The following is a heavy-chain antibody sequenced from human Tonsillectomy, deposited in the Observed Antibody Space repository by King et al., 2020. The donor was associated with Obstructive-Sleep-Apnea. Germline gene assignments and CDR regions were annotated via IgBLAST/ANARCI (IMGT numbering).Heavy chain of an antibody. CDR1: GGSISPYY. D-gene: IGHD2-15*01. Sequence: QLQESGPGLVKPSETLSLTCTVSGGSISPYYWNWIRQPPGKGLEWIGYMYYSGNTNYNPSLKSRATISVDTSKNLFSLKLSSVTAADTAVYYCARGYCSGGSCYGDDAFDIWGQGTMVTVSS. J-gene: IGHJ3*02. CDR2: MYYSGNT. CDR3: ARGYCSGGSCYGDDAFDI. V-gene: IGHV4-59*01.